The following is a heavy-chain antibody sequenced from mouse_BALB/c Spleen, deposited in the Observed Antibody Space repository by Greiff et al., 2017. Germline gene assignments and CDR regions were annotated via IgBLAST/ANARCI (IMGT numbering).Heavy chain of an antibody. Sequence: QVQLKESGAELMKPGASVKISCKATGYTFSSYWIEWVKQRPGHGLEWIGEILPGSGSTNYNEKFKGKATFTADTSSNTAYMQLSSLTSEDSAVYYCARAYYYGNPAWFAYWGQGTLVTVSA. J-gene: IGHJ3*01. CDR1: GYTFSSYW. CDR3: ARAYYYGNPAWFAY. CDR2: ILPGSGST. V-gene: IGHV1-9*01. D-gene: IGHD2-1*01.